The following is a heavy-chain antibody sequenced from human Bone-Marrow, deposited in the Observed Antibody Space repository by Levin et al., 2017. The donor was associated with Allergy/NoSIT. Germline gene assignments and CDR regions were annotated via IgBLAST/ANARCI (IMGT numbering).Heavy chain of an antibody. D-gene: IGHD1-7*01. V-gene: IGHV3-30-3*01. CDR2: ISYDGTYK. J-gene: IGHJ5*02. Sequence: GGSLRLSCAASGFTFRIHAMHWVRQAPGRGLEWVAVISYDGTYKFYAESVKGRFTISRDNSDNTLYLQMNSLTVEDTALYYCAGDAAAGTTSGWLDPWGQGTLVTVSS. CDR1: GFTFRIHA. CDR3: AGDAAAGTTSGWLDP.